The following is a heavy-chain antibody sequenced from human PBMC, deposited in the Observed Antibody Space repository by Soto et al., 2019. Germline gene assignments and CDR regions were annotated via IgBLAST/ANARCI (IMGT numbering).Heavy chain of an antibody. V-gene: IGHV3-11*01. J-gene: IGHJ4*02. CDR3: ARVLSDDSSGHQEGHFDY. Sequence: VPLVESGGGLVKPGGSLRLSCAASGFTFGDYYISRIRQAPGKGLEGVSYISSSGSTIYYADSVKGRFTISRDNAKNSLYLQMNSLRAEDTAVYYCARVLSDDSSGHQEGHFDYWGQGTLVTVSS. CDR2: ISSSGSTI. CDR1: GFTFGDYY. D-gene: IGHD3-22*01.